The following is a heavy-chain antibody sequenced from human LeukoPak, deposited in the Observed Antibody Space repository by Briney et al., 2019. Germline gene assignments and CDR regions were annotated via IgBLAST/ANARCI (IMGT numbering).Heavy chain of an antibody. CDR2: ISSGSNTI. CDR1: KFTFSTYN. Sequence: PGGSLRLSCTASKFTFSTYNLNWVRQAPGKGLEWISYISSGSNTIYYADSVKGRFTISRDNAKSSLYLQMNSLRAEDTAVYYCAKDSAFYYIDVWGKGTTVIISS. CDR3: AKDSAFYYIDV. V-gene: IGHV3-48*01. J-gene: IGHJ6*03. D-gene: IGHD3-10*01.